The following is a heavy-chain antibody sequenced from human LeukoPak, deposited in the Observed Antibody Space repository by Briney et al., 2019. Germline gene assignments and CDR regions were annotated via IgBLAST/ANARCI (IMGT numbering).Heavy chain of an antibody. CDR3: ARRRIAAAGRNWFDP. V-gene: IGHV3-21*01. CDR2: ISSSGTYI. J-gene: IGHJ5*02. D-gene: IGHD6-13*01. CDR1: GFTFSGST. Sequence: GGSLRLSCAAYGFTFSGSTMTWVRQTPGKGLEWVSSISSSGTYIYYSDSFKGRFTISRDNAKNSLYLQMNSLRAEDTAVYYCARRRIAAAGRNWFDPWGQGTLVTVSS.